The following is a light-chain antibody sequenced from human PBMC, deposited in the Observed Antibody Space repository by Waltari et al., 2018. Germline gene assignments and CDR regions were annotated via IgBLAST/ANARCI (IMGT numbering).Light chain of an antibody. Sequence: QSVLTQSPSVSETPGQKITISCSGSHSNIGSNFVNWYPQVPGTAPKLLIYENSQRPTGVPDRFSASKSGTSASLAISGLQSQDEADYYCAAWDDGLRGPAFGGGTKVTVL. CDR2: ENS. CDR3: AAWDDGLRGPA. CDR1: HSNIGSNF. J-gene: IGLJ2*01. V-gene: IGLV1-47*01.